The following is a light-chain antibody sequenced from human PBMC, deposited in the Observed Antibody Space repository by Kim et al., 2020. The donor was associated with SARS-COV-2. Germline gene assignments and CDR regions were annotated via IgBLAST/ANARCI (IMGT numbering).Light chain of an antibody. CDR1: ISRW. V-gene: IGKV1-5*03. CDR3: QQYSAYPLT. CDR2: KAS. J-gene: IGKJ4*01. Sequence: ISRWLAWYQQKPGKAPNLLIYKASSLESGVPSTFAGSGSGTEFNLTISSLQPDDFATYYCQQYSAYPLTFGGGTKVEIK.